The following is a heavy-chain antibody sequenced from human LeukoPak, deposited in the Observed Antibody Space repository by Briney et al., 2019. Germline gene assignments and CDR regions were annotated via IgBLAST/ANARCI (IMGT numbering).Heavy chain of an antibody. J-gene: IGHJ5*01. CDR3: ASSRYDSSGYYGIIAS. D-gene: IGHD3-22*01. Sequence: PGGSLRLSCAASGFTFSSYEMNWARQAPGKGLEWVSYISSSGSTIYYADSVKGRFTISRDNAKNSLYLQMNSLRAEDTAVYYCASSRYDSSGYYGIIASWGQGTLVTVSS. CDR2: ISSSGSTI. V-gene: IGHV3-48*03. CDR1: GFTFSSYE.